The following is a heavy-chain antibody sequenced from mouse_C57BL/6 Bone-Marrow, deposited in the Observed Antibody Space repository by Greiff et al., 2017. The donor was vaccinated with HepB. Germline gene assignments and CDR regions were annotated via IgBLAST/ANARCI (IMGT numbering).Heavy chain of an antibody. CDR2: INSDGGST. V-gene: IGHV5-2*01. Sequence: EVKLMESGGGLVQPGESLKLSCESNEYEFPSHDMSWVRKTPEKRLELVAAINSDGGSTYYPDTMERRFIISRDNTKKTLYLQMSSLRSEDTALYYCARLVTTNYAMDYWGQGTSVTVSS. CDR1: EYEFPSHD. CDR3: ARLVTTNYAMDY. J-gene: IGHJ4*01. D-gene: IGHD2-2*01.